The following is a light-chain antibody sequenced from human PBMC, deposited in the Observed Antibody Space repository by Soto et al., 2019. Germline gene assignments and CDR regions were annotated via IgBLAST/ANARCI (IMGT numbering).Light chain of an antibody. CDR2: SDN. V-gene: IGLV1-47*02. CDR3: ATWDDSLSGYV. Sequence: QAVVTQPPSASGTPGQRVTISCSGSSSNIGSNYVYWYQQLPGTAPKLLIYSDNQRPSGVPDRFSGSKSGTSASLAISGLRSEDEADYYCATWDDSLSGYVFGTGPKLTVL. J-gene: IGLJ1*01. CDR1: SSNIGSNY.